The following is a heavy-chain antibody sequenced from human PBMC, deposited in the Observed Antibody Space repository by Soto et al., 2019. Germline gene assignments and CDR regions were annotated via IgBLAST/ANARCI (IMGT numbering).Heavy chain of an antibody. J-gene: IGHJ3*02. CDR1: GFTFRIYS. Sequence: GGSLRLSCAASGFTFRIYSMHWVRQSPGKGLEWVAVMWYDGTNKYYGESVKGRFTISRDNSENTLYLQMNSLRVEDTAVYYCARDATFGTKGGSFDIWGHGTL. CDR3: ARDATFGTKGGSFDI. CDR2: MWYDGTNK. D-gene: IGHD3-16*01. V-gene: IGHV3-33*01.